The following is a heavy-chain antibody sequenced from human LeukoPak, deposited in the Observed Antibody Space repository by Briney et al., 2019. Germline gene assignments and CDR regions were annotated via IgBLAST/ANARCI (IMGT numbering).Heavy chain of an antibody. CDR1: GFTFSSYA. Sequence: PGGSLRLFCAPSGFTFSSYAMRWVRQAPGKGLEWVSGILERGYSTYYANSVKGRFTISRDNSNNTLYMQMNSLGAEDTAVYYCGKLGGHPLHNYYVGVWGKGTTVAVSS. CDR3: GKLGGHPLHNYYVGV. J-gene: IGHJ6*03. V-gene: IGHV3-23*01. D-gene: IGHD3-16*01. CDR2: ILERGYST.